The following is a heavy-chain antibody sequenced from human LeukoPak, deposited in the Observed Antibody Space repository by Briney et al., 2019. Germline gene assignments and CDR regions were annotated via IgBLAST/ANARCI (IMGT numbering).Heavy chain of an antibody. CDR3: ARGREFLA. D-gene: IGHD3-3*01. J-gene: IGHJ5*02. V-gene: IGHV3-30-3*01. Sequence: PGGSLRLSCAASGFTFSSYAMHWVRQAPGKGLEWVAVISYGGSNKYYADSVKGRFTISRDNSKNTLYLQVNSLRAEDTAVYYCARGREFLAWGQGTLVTVSS. CDR2: ISYGGSNK. CDR1: GFTFSSYA.